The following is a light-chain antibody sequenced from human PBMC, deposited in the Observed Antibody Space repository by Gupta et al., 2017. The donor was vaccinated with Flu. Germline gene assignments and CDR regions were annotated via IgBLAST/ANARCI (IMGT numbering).Light chain of an antibody. CDR3: QQRSNGPPVVT. CDR1: QSVGVF. J-gene: IGKJ4*01. CDR2: DAS. V-gene: IGKV3-11*01. Sequence: ETVLTQSPATLSLSPGERATLPCRASQSVGVFLAWYQQKSGQSPRLLIYDASNRATGIPARFSGSGSGTDFTLTISSLEPEDFAVYYCQQRSNGPPVVTFGGGTKVEIK.